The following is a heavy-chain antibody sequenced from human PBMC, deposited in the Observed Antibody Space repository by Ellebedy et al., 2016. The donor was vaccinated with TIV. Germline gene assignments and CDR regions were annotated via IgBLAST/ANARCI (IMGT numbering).Heavy chain of an antibody. CDR3: AREAFGSGWAYMDY. Sequence: PGGSLRLSCAASGFSVSSNFMSWVRQAPDTGLQWVSIIYSSGNTFYADSVKGRFTISRDDSKNTLYLQMNSLRAEDTAVYYCAREAFGSGWAYMDYWGQGTLVTVSS. CDR2: IYSSGNT. D-gene: IGHD6-19*01. CDR1: GFSVSSNF. V-gene: IGHV3-53*01. J-gene: IGHJ4*02.